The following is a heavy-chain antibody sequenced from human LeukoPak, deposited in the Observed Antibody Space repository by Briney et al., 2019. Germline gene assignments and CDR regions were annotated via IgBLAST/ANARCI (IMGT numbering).Heavy chain of an antibody. CDR3: ARGGSGYYPSTLTG. D-gene: IGHD3-22*01. CDR2: IKQDGSEK. V-gene: IGHV3-7*01. J-gene: IGHJ4*02. CDR1: GFTFSSYW. Sequence: GGSLRLSCAASGFTFSSYWMSWVRQAPGKGLEWVANIKQDGSEKYYVDSVKGRFTISRDNAKNSLYLHMNSLRAEDTAVYYCARGGSGYYPSTLTGWGQGTLVTVSS.